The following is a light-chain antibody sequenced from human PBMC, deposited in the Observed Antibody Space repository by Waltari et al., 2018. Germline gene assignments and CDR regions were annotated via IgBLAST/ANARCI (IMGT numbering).Light chain of an antibody. CDR3: QQYYSTPQT. J-gene: IGKJ1*01. CDR1: QSVLYSSNNKNY. V-gene: IGKV4-1*01. Sequence: DIVMTQSPDSLALSLGERAPIHCQSTQSVLYSSNNKNYLAWYQQKPGQPLKLLIYWASTRESGVPDRFSGSGSGTDFTLTISSLQAEDVAVYYCQQYYSTPQTFGQGSKVEIK. CDR2: WAS.